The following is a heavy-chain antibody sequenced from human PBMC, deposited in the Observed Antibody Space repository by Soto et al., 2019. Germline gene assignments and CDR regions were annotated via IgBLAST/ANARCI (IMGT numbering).Heavy chain of an antibody. CDR1: GFSLSTTAEG. V-gene: IGHV2-5*02. J-gene: IGHJ4*02. CDR2: IYWDDDE. Sequence: QITLKESGPTLVKPTQTLTLTCTFSGFSLSTTAEGVGWIRQPPGKALEWLALIYWDDDERYSPSLKSRRTITKDTSKNQVVLTMTHVDPVDTATYYCAHGSCSSADCYPNPYLDYWGQGILVTVSS. CDR3: AHGSCSSADCYPNPYLDY. D-gene: IGHD2-2*01.